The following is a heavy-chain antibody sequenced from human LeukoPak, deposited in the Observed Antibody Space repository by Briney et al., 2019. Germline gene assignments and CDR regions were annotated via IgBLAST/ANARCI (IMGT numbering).Heavy chain of an antibody. J-gene: IGHJ4*02. D-gene: IGHD1-26*01. CDR1: GGTFSSYV. Sequence: SVKVSCKASGGTFSSYVISWVRQAPGQGLEWMGGIIPIFGTANYAQKFQGRVTITADESTSTAYMEPSSLRSEDTAVYYCARDTTTGAQAGYWGQGTLVTVSS. CDR2: IIPIFGTA. CDR3: ARDTTTGAQAGY. V-gene: IGHV1-69*13.